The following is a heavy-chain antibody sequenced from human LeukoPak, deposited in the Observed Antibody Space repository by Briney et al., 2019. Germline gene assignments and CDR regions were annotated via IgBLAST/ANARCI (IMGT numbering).Heavy chain of an antibody. Sequence: SETLSLTCTVSGGSISSSSYYWGWIRQPPGKGLEWIGSIYYSGSTYHNPSLKSRVTISVDTSKNQFSLKLSSVTAVGTAVYYCARDFSPRRRYCSSTSCYGNRAMDYWGQGTLVTVSS. CDR1: GGSISSSSYY. D-gene: IGHD2-2*01. V-gene: IGHV4-39*07. J-gene: IGHJ4*02. CDR3: ARDFSPRRRYCSSTSCYGNRAMDY. CDR2: IYYSGST.